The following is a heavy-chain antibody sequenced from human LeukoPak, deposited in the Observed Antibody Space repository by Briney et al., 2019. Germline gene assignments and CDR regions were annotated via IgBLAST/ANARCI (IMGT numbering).Heavy chain of an antibody. J-gene: IGHJ3*02. D-gene: IGHD1-26*01. CDR1: GYTFTSYY. CDR2: INPSGGST. Sequence: ASVKVSCKASGYTFTSYYMHWVRQAPGQGLEWMGIINPSGGSTSYAQKFQGRVTVTRDTSTSTVYMELSSLRSEDTAVYYCARDQGGSYSNDAFDIWGQGTMVTVSS. V-gene: IGHV1-46*01. CDR3: ARDQGGSYSNDAFDI.